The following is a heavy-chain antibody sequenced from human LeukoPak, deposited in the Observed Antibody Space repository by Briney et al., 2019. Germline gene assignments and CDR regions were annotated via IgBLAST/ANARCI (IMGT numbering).Heavy chain of an antibody. J-gene: IGHJ5*02. CDR2: ISGSGGST. Sequence: GGSLRLSCAAPGFTFSSYAMSWVRQAPGKGLEWVSAISGSGGSTYYADSVKGRFTISRDNSKNTLYLQMNSLRAEDTAVYYCAKDLRGGRENWFDPWGQGTLVTVSS. V-gene: IGHV3-23*01. CDR3: AKDLRGGRENWFDP. D-gene: IGHD3-10*01. CDR1: GFTFSSYA.